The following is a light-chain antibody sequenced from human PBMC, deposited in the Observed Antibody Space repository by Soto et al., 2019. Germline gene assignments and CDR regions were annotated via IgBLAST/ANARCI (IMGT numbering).Light chain of an antibody. V-gene: IGKV3-15*01. CDR2: DAS. CDR1: ESVSRN. Sequence: EVVMAQSPATLSVSPGERATPSCRASESVSRNLAWYQQKPGQAPRLLIYDASTRATGIPDRFSGSVSGTDFTLSINGLDPEDLAVYYCQQFSSYPLPFGGGTKVDIK. CDR3: QQFSSYPLP. J-gene: IGKJ4*01.